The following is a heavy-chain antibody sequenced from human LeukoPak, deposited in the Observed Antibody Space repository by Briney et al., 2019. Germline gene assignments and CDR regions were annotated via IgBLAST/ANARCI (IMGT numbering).Heavy chain of an antibody. Sequence: PSETLSLTCTVSGGSISSYYWSWIRQPPGKGLEWIGYIYYSGSTDYNPSLKSRVTISVDTSKNQFSLKLSSVTAADTAVYYCAGGASGVVTHDWFDPWGQGTLVTVSS. V-gene: IGHV4-59*01. CDR2: IYYSGST. CDR1: GGSISSYY. D-gene: IGHD4-23*01. J-gene: IGHJ5*02. CDR3: AGGASGVVTHDWFDP.